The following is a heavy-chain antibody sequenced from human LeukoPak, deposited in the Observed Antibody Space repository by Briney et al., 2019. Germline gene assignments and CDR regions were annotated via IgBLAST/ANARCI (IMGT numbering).Heavy chain of an antibody. D-gene: IGHD3-10*01. CDR2: ISYDGSNK. Sequence: GRSLRLSCAASGCTFSSYGMHWVRQAPGKGLEWVAVISYDGSNKYYADSVKGRFTISRDNSKNTLYLQMNSLRAEDTAVYYCAKDRGRDEQGGYMDVWGQGTTVTVSS. V-gene: IGHV3-30*18. CDR3: AKDRGRDEQGGYMDV. CDR1: GCTFSSYG. J-gene: IGHJ6*02.